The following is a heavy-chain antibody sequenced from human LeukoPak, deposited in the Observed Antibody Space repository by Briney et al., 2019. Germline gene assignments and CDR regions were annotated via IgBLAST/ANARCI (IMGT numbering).Heavy chain of an antibody. D-gene: IGHD2-21*02. V-gene: IGHV4-34*01. CDR1: GGSFSGYY. J-gene: IGHJ4*02. CDR3: ARAEHIVVVTRGLYFDY. CDR2: INHSGRT. Sequence: SETLSLTCTVYGGSFSGYYWSWIRQPPGKGLEWIGEINHSGRTNHNPSLKSRVTISVDRSKNQFSLKLSSVTAADTAVYYCARAEHIVVVTRGLYFDYWGQGTLVTVSS.